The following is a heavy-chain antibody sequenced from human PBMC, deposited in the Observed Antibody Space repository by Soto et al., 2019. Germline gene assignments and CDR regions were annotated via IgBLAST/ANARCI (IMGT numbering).Heavy chain of an antibody. V-gene: IGHV3-23*01. J-gene: IGHJ1*01. CDR1: GFTFSSYA. Sequence: EVQLLESGGDLVQPGGSLRLSCAVSGFTFSSYAMTWVRQAPGKGLEWVSVISGSAANTYYADSVRGRFTISRDNSRNTVYLQMNNLRAEDTAVHYCAKGDTMVRGPSRHWGQGTLVTVSS. D-gene: IGHD3-10*01. CDR2: ISGSAANT. CDR3: AKGDTMVRGPSRH.